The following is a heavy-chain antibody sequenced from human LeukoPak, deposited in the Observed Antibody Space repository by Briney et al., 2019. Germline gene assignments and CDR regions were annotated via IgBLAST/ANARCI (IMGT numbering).Heavy chain of an antibody. CDR1: GFTFSSYS. J-gene: IGHJ4*02. V-gene: IGHV3-21*01. D-gene: IGHD4-17*01. CDR2: ISSSSYI. Sequence: NPGGSLRLSCAASGFTFSSYSMNWVRQAPGKGLEWVSSISSSSYIYYADSVKGRFTISRDNAKNSLYLQMNNLRAEDTAVYYCARDLSPTVTIDYWGQGTLVTVSS. CDR3: ARDLSPTVTIDY.